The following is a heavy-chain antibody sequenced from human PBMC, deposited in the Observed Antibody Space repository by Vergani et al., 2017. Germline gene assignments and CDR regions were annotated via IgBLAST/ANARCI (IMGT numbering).Heavy chain of an antibody. Sequence: EVQLVESGGGLVQPGGSLRLSCAASGFTFSNSWMHWGRQAPGKGLVWVSRINSDGTSASYGEFVKGRFTMSRDNAKNTVYLQMNSLRAEDTAVYYCARLSYDTTPYLQGGYDCWGQGTLVSVSS. CDR1: GFTFSNSW. CDR2: INSDGTSA. V-gene: IGHV3-74*01. D-gene: IGHD3-22*01. J-gene: IGHJ4*02. CDR3: ARLSYDTTPYLQGGYDC.